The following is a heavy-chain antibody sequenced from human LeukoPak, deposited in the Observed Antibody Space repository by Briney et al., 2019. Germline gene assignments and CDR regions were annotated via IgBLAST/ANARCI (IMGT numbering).Heavy chain of an antibody. J-gene: IGHJ6*02. CDR3: AKDIRGYYDSSGWYYYHYGMDV. V-gene: IGHV3-9*01. D-gene: IGHD3-22*01. CDR1: GFTFDDYA. Sequence: SLRLSCAASGFTFDDYAMHWVRQAPGKGLEWVSGISWNSGSIGYADSVKGRFTISRDNAKNSLYLQMNSLRAEDTALYYCAKDIRGYYDSSGWYYYHYGMDVWGQGTTVTVSS. CDR2: ISWNSGSI.